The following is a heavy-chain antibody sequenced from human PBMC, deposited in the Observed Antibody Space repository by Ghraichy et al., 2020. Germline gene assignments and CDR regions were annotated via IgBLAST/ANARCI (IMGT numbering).Heavy chain of an antibody. CDR1: GFTFDDYG. J-gene: IGHJ4*02. Sequence: LSLTCAASGFTFDDYGMSWVRQAPGKGLEWVSGINWNGGSTGYADSVKGRFTISRDNAKNSLYLQMNSLRAEDTALYYCARSDTAMVTARWGYWGQGTLVTVSS. D-gene: IGHD5-18*01. CDR2: INWNGGST. CDR3: ARSDTAMVTARWGY. V-gene: IGHV3-20*04.